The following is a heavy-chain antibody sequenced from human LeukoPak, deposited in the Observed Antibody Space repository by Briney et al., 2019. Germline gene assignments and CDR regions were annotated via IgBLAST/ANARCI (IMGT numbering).Heavy chain of an antibody. CDR1: GYTFTGYY. CDR3: ARTQWLVQFAFDY. D-gene: IGHD6-19*01. J-gene: IGHJ4*02. CDR2: INPNSGGT. V-gene: IGHV1-2*02. Sequence: ASVKVSCKASGYTFTGYYMHWVRQAPGQGLEWMGWINPNSGGTNYAQKLQGRVTMTTDTSTSTAYMELRSLRSDDTAVYYCARTQWLVQFAFDYWGQGTLVTVSS.